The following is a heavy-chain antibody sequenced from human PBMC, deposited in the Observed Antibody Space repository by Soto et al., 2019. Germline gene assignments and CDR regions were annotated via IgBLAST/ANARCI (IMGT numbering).Heavy chain of an antibody. CDR3: AHSPCSGGTCYLFDH. CDR2: IYWDGIE. CDR1: GFSLTTSGVG. Sequence: QITLKESGPTLVKPTQPLTLTCTVSGFSLTTSGVGVGWIRQPPGKAPEWLALIYWDGIERYSPSLRSRLTITMDTSKNQVVLTMTTMDPVDTATYYCAHSPCSGGTCYLFDHWGQGTPVIVSP. V-gene: IGHV2-5*02. J-gene: IGHJ4*02. D-gene: IGHD2-15*01.